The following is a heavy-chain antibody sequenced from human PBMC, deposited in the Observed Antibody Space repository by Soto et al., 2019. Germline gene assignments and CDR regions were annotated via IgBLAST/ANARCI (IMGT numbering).Heavy chain of an antibody. V-gene: IGHV3-21*01. CDR2: ISSSSSYI. Sequence: GGSLRLSCAASGFTFSSYSMNWVRQAPGKGLEWVSSISSSSSYIYYADSVKGRFTISRDNAKNSLYLQMNSLRAEDTAVYYCARDFPNYYDSSGYYPIDYWGQGTLVTVSS. CDR1: GFTFSSYS. CDR3: ARDFPNYYDSSGYYPIDY. D-gene: IGHD3-22*01. J-gene: IGHJ4*02.